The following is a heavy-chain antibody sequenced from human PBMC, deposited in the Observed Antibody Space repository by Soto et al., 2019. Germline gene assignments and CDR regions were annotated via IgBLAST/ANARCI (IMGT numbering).Heavy chain of an antibody. CDR3: ATEPTQYYYYYGMDV. CDR1: GYTFTSYA. D-gene: IGHD1-1*01. Sequence: ASVKVSCKASGYTFTSYAMHWVRQAPGQRLEWMGWINAGNGNTKYSQKFQGRVTITRDTSASTAYMELSSLRSEDTAVYYCATEPTQYYYYYGMDVWGQGTTVTVSS. CDR2: INAGNGNT. V-gene: IGHV1-3*01. J-gene: IGHJ6*02.